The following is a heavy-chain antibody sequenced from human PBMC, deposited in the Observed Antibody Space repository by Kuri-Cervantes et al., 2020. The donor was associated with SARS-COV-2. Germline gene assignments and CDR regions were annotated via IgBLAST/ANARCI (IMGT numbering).Heavy chain of an antibody. CDR2: IKQDGSEK. J-gene: IGHJ4*02. Sequence: GESLKISCAASGFTFSSYWMSWVRQAPGKGPEWVANIKQDGSEKYYVDSVKGRFTISRDNSKNTLYLQMNTMRPEDTAIYYCAKDVAPDCSGPSCYLDYWGQGNLVTVSS. CDR3: AKDVAPDCSGPSCYLDY. CDR1: GFTFSSYW. V-gene: IGHV3-7*01. D-gene: IGHD2-15*01.